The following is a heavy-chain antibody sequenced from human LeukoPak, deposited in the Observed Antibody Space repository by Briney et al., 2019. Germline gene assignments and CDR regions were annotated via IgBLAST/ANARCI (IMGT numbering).Heavy chain of an antibody. CDR1: GFNFSNYG. J-gene: IGHJ5*02. V-gene: IGHV3-30*02. CDR2: IRYEGSSK. Sequence: GGSLRLSCAASGFNFSNYGMHWVRQAPDKGLEWVAFIRYEGSSKYYADSVKGRFTISRDNSKNTLYLQMDSLRPEDTAIYYCAKDLLRDRWFGESWGQGTLVTVSS. CDR3: AKDLLRDRWFGES. D-gene: IGHD3-10*01.